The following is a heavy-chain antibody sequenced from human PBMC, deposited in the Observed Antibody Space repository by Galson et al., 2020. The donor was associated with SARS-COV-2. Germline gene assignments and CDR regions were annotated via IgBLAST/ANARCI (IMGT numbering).Heavy chain of an antibody. CDR3: ARFRGGFDI. D-gene: IGHD3-10*01. CDR2: IYYSGST. J-gene: IGHJ3*02. V-gene: IGHV4-59*08. CDR1: GGSISPYY. Sequence: ASETLSLTCTVSGGSISPYYWSWIRQPPGKGLEWIGYIYYSGSTNYNPSLKSRLTISLDRSKNQFSLKLSSMTAADTAVYYCARFRGGFDIWGQGTMVTVSS.